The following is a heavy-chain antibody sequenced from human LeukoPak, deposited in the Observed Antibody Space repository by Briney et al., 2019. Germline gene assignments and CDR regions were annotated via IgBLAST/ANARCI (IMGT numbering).Heavy chain of an antibody. CDR3: AKSRVAVAAPRNWFDP. D-gene: IGHD6-19*01. CDR2: ISGSGPST. Sequence: GGSLRLSCAASGFTFSSYAMSWVRQAPVKGLEWVSTISGSGPSTYYADSVKGRFTISRDNSNNTLYLQMNSLRVEDTAVYYCAKSRVAVAAPRNWFDPWGQGTLVTVSS. J-gene: IGHJ5*02. V-gene: IGHV3-23*01. CDR1: GFTFSSYA.